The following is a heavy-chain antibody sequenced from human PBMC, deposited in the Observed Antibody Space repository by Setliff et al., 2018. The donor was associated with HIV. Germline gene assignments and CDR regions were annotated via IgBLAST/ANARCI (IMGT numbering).Heavy chain of an antibody. Sequence: NPSETLSLTCTVSGGSISTSYWNWIRQPPGKGLEWIANIYISGTTNYNPSLKSRVTISLDTSRNQFSLKLGSVTAADTAMYYCAREHCSGGSCNGFDIWGQGTMVTVSS. CDR3: AREHCSGGSCNGFDI. CDR2: IYISGTT. V-gene: IGHV4-4*09. D-gene: IGHD2-15*01. CDR1: GGSISTSY. J-gene: IGHJ3*02.